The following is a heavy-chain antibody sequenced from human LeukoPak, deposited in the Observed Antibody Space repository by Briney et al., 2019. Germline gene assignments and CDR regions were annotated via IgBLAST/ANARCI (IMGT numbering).Heavy chain of an antibody. Sequence: AGGSLRLSCAASGFTFSSYNMNWVRQAPGKGLEWVSSISSSSSYIYYADSMKGRFTISRDNAKNSLYLQMNSLRAEDTAVYYCASATSATVTTWLGYWGQGTLVTVSS. CDR1: GFTFSSYN. J-gene: IGHJ4*02. CDR3: ASATSATVTTWLGY. CDR2: ISSSSSYI. D-gene: IGHD4-17*01. V-gene: IGHV3-21*06.